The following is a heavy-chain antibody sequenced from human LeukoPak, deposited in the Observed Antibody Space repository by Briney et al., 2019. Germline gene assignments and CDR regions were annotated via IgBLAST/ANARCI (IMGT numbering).Heavy chain of an antibody. J-gene: IGHJ6*03. CDR2: MYYSGST. D-gene: IGHD3-10*01. V-gene: IGHV4-39*02. Sequence: PSETLSLTCTVSGGSISSSSYYWGWIRQPPGKGLEWIGSMYYSGSTYYNPSLKSRVTISLDTFKNQFSLKLSSVTAADTAVYYCAREWITYYYGSGSYSPQGGAYYYYYMDVWGKGTTVTISS. CDR1: GGSISSSSYY. CDR3: AREWITYYYGSGSYSPQGGAYYYYYMDV.